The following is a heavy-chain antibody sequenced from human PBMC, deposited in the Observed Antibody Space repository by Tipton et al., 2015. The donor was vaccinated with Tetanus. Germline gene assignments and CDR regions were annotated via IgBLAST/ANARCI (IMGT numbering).Heavy chain of an antibody. V-gene: IGHV4-39*01. CDR3: AKLFRVRARGITMVVVVPPGYFDY. Sequence: TLSLTCTVSGASISNSSSYWGWIRRSPGKGLEWIGNIYFSGSTYYNPSLKSRVTISVDTSKNQFSLRLNSVTAADTAVYYCAKLFRVRARGITMVVVVPPGYFDYWGQGTLVTVPS. CDR1: GASISNSSSY. J-gene: IGHJ4*02. D-gene: IGHD3-22*01. CDR2: IYFSGST.